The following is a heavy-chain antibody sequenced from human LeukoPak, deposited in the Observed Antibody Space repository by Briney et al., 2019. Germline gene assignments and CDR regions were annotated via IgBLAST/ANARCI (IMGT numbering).Heavy chain of an antibody. D-gene: IGHD2-15*01. J-gene: IGHJ4*02. V-gene: IGHV1-69*05. CDR2: IIPIFGTA. CDR1: GGTFISYA. CDR3: ARDKARYCSGGSCFGRFDY. Sequence: SVKVSCKASGGTFISYAISWVRQAPGQGLEWVGGIIPIFGTANYAQKLQGRVTMTTDTYTSTAYMELRSLRSDDTAVYYSARDKARYCSGGSCFGRFDYWGQGTLVTVSS.